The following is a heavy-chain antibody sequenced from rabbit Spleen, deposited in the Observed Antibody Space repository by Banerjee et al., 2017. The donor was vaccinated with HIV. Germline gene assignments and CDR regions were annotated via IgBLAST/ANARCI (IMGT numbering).Heavy chain of an antibody. Sequence: QEQLEESGGGLVKPEGSLTLTCKGSGFSFSSGYDMCWVRQAPGKGLEWIGYIDPIFGTTSYASWVNGRFTISSDNAQNTVDLQMNSLTAADTATYFCVRWSDLWGQGTLVTVS. D-gene: IGHD2-1*01. CDR1: GFSFSSGYD. V-gene: IGHV1S43*01. CDR3: VRWSDL. CDR2: IDPIFGTT. J-gene: IGHJ3*01.